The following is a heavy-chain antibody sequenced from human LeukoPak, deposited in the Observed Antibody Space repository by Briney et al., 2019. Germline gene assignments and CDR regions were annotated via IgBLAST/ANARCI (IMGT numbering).Heavy chain of an antibody. CDR1: GFTFSRHW. J-gene: IGHJ6*04. CDR3: AREYNYDLDV. V-gene: IGHV3-74*01. Sequence: PGGSLRLSCAASGFTFSRHWTHWVRQAPGKGLVWVSRIKGDQSTTNYAGSVKGRFTISRDNAKNTLYLQMNSLRAEDTAVYYCAREYNYDLDVWGKGTTVTVSS. CDR2: IKGDQSTT.